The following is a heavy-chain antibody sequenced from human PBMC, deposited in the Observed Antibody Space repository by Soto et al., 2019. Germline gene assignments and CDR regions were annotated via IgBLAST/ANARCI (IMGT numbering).Heavy chain of an antibody. CDR1: GFTFINYA. CDR3: ARHLSPFSTRWPDP. D-gene: IGHD3-22*01. Sequence: LRLSCRVSGFTFINYAMHWVRQAPGKGLEWVALISGDGTNQYYADSVKGRFTISRDNSRNTLYLQMNSLRADDTAVYYCARHLSPFSTRWPDPGGKGLLVAVS. V-gene: IGHV3-30-3*01. J-gene: IGHJ5*02. CDR2: ISGDGTNQ.